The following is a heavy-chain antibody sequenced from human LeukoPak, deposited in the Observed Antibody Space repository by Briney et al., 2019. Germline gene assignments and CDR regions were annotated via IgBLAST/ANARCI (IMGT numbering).Heavy chain of an antibody. Sequence: ASVKVSCKASGYTFTSYDINWVRQATGQGLEWMGWMNPNSGNTGYAQKFQGRVTMTRNTSISTAYMELSSLRSEDTAVYYCAGWLGSGSYWHNWFDPWGQGTLVTVSS. CDR3: AGWLGSGSYWHNWFDP. D-gene: IGHD3-10*01. J-gene: IGHJ5*02. CDR1: GYTFTSYD. CDR2: MNPNSGNT. V-gene: IGHV1-8*01.